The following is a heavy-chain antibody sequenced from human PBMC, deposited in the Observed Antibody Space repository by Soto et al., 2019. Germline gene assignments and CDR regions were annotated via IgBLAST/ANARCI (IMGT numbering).Heavy chain of an antibody. CDR2: ISGGGDST. CDR1: GYSFAGYW. Sequence: GESLKISCKGSGYSFAGYWITWVRQKPGKGLEWISTISGGGDSTYYADSVRGRFTVSRDDSKNTVYLQMNSLRVEDTALYYCAKDESTGYVELYWGLGTLVTVSS. J-gene: IGHJ4*02. V-gene: IGHV3-23*01. CDR3: AKDESTGYVELY. D-gene: IGHD3-22*01.